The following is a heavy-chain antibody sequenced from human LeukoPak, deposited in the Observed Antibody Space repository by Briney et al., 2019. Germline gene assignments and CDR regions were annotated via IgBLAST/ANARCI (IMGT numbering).Heavy chain of an antibody. J-gene: IGHJ6*02. D-gene: IGHD1-26*01. CDR1: GFTFSSYV. CDR2: ISSDENNK. Sequence: PGRSLRLSCAASGFTFSSYVMHWVRQAPGKGLEWVALISSDENNKYHADSVKGRFTISRDNSKNTLSLQMNSLRPEDTAVYYCAKELYSGSYYYYYGMDVWGQGTTVTVSS. CDR3: AKELYSGSYYYYYGMDV. V-gene: IGHV3-30*18.